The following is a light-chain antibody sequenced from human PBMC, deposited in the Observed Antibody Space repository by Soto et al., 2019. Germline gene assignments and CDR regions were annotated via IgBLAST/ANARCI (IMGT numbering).Light chain of an antibody. V-gene: IGKV1-39*01. CDR2: STS. Sequence: DIQMTQSPSSLSASVGDRVTITCRASKSISYYLNWYQQKQGRAPRLLIYSTSTLQSGVPSKFSGSASGKDFTLTISSLQPEDFATYYCQQSYSTPWTGGQGTKVEIK. CDR1: KSISYY. J-gene: IGKJ1*01. CDR3: QQSYSTPWT.